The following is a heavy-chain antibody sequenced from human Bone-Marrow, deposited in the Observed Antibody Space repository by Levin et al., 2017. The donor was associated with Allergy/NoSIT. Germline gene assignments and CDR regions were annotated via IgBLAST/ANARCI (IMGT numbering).Heavy chain of an antibody. D-gene: IGHD1-26*01. CDR2: ILGDGSDK. CDR1: GFTFKDYG. CDR3: TKGYYGLNWYFDL. Sequence: PGGSLRLSCAASGFTFKDYGMHWVRQTPGKGLEWMAVILGDGSDKFYADSVKGRFTISRDNSKSTLYLQMNNLKPEDTAVYYCTKGYYGLNWYFDLWGRGTLVTVSS. V-gene: IGHV3-30*18. J-gene: IGHJ2*01.